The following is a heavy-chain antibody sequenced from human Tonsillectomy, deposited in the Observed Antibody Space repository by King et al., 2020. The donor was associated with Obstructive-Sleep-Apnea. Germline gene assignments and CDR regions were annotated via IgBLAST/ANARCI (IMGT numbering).Heavy chain of an antibody. CDR1: GFSISSGYY. CDR2: IHHSGKT. V-gene: IGHV4-38-2*02. Sequence: VQLQESGPGLMKPSETLSLTCSVSGFSISSGYYWGWIRQPPGKGLECIGAIHHSGKTYNNPSLKSRVSTSIDTAYDQFSLNLNSVTAADTAIYYCVRVRANHDFDMWGPGTMVTVSS. J-gene: IGHJ3*02. CDR3: VRVRANHDFDM.